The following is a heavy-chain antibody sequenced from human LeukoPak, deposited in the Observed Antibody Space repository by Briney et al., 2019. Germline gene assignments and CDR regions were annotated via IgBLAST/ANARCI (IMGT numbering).Heavy chain of an antibody. J-gene: IGHJ3*02. Sequence: ASVKVSCKASGYTFTGYYMHWVRQAPGQGLEWMGWINPNSGGTNYAQKFQGRVTMTRDTSTSTAYMEMRRLRSEDKAVYYCGRGGDSSSCRNNDVFDIWGQGTMVTVSS. V-gene: IGHV1-2*02. CDR2: INPNSGGT. D-gene: IGHD6-13*01. CDR3: GRGGDSSSCRNNDVFDI. CDR1: GYTFTGYY.